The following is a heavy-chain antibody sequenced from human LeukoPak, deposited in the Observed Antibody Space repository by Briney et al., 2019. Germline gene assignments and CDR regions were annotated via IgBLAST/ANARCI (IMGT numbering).Heavy chain of an antibody. CDR3: ARAESHRGPDY. CDR2: IYYSGST. V-gene: IGHV4-59*08. J-gene: IGHJ4*02. CDR1: GGSISSYY. Sequence: SETLSLTCTVSGGSISSYYWSWIRQPPGKGLEWIGYIYYSGSTNYNPSLKSRVTISVDTSKNQFSLKLSSVTAADTAVYYCARAESHRGPDYWGQGTLVTVSS. D-gene: IGHD3-10*01.